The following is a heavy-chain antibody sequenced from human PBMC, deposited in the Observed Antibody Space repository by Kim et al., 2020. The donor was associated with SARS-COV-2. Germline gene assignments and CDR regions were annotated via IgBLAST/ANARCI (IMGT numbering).Heavy chain of an antibody. CDR3: ARWTSTSYY. J-gene: IGHJ4*02. CDR2: IKQDGTDK. Sequence: GGSLSLSCAASGFSLGDYWMNWVRQAPGKGLEWVANIKQDGTDKHYVDSVKGRFTISRDNAKNSLYLQMNSLRAEDTAVYYCARWTSTSYYWGQGTLVTV. CDR1: GFSLGDYW. V-gene: IGHV3-7*01. D-gene: IGHD2-2*01.